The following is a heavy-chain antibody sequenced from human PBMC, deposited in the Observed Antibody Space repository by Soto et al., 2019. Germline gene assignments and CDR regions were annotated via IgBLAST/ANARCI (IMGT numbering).Heavy chain of an antibody. CDR3: AKDTSLIAAAGTHWFDP. V-gene: IGHV3-30*18. D-gene: IGHD6-13*01. J-gene: IGHJ5*02. Sequence: GGSLRLSCAASGFTFSSYGMHWVRQAPGKGLEWVAVISYDGSNKYYADSVKGRFTISRDNSKNTLYLQMNSLRAEETAVYYCAKDTSLIAAAGTHWFDPWGQGTLITVYS. CDR1: GFTFSSYG. CDR2: ISYDGSNK.